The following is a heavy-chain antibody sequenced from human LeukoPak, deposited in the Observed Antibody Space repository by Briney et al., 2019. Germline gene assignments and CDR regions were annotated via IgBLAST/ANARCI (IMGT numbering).Heavy chain of an antibody. V-gene: IGHV3-23*01. J-gene: IGHJ4*02. CDR1: GFTFSSHA. D-gene: IGHD1-26*01. CDR2: ISDSGDST. Sequence: GGSLRLSCAASGFTFSSHAMSWVRQAPGKGLEWVSAISDSGDSTYYADFVKGRFTISRDDSKNTLYLQMNSLRAEDTAVYYCARDLGSYPFDYWGQGTLVTVSS. CDR3: ARDLGSYPFDY.